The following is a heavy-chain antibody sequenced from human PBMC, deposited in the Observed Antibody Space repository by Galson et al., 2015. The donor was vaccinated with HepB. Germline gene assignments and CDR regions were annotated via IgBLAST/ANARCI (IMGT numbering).Heavy chain of an antibody. CDR2: IRSKAYGGTT. CDR3: TRWITMIVADTLDYYFDY. CDR1: GFTFGDYA. J-gene: IGHJ4*02. V-gene: IGHV3-49*03. Sequence: SLRLSCAASGFTFGDYAMSWFRQAPGKGLEWVGFIRSKAYGGTTEYAASVKGRFTISRDDSKSIAYLQMNSLKTEDTAVYYCTRWITMIVADTLDYYFDYWGQGTLVTVSS. D-gene: IGHD3-22*01.